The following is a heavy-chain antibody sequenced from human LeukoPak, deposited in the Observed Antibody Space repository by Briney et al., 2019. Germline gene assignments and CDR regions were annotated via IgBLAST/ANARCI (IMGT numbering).Heavy chain of an antibody. CDR2: INPNSGDT. J-gene: IGHJ4*02. CDR1: GYTFTGYY. CDR3: ARERGSGYRLLY. D-gene: IGHD5-12*01. Sequence: ASVKVSCKASGYTFTGYYMHWVRQAPGQGLEWMGWINPNSGDTNYAQKFQGRATMTRDTSISTAYMELSRLTSDDTAVYYCARERGSGYRLLYWGQGTLVTVSS. V-gene: IGHV1-2*02.